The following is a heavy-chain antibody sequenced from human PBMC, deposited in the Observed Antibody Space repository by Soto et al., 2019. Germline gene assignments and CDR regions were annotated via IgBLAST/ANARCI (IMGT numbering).Heavy chain of an antibody. CDR2: IVVGSGNT. V-gene: IGHV1-58*02. CDR3: AAGGAHFDWLSWFDP. Sequence: ASVKVSCKASGFTFTSSAMQWVRQARGQRLEWIGWIVVGSGNTNYAQKFQERVTITRDMSTSTAYMELSSLRSEDTAVYYCAAGGAHFDWLSWFDPWGQGTLVTVSS. D-gene: IGHD3-9*01. J-gene: IGHJ5*02. CDR1: GFTFTSSA.